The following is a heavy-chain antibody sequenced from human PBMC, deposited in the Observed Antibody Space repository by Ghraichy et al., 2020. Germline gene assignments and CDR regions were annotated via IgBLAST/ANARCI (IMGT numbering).Heavy chain of an antibody. CDR1: GDSVSSNSAA. Sequence: SQTLSLTCAISGDSVSSNSAAWNWIRQSPSRGLEWLGRTYYRSKWYNDYAVSVKSRITINPDTSKNQFSLQLNSVTPEDTAVYYCARVVEAVAGTRRYFDFWGQGTLVTVSS. V-gene: IGHV6-1*01. CDR2: TYYRSKWYN. D-gene: IGHD6-19*01. CDR3: ARVVEAVAGTRRYFDF. J-gene: IGHJ4*02.